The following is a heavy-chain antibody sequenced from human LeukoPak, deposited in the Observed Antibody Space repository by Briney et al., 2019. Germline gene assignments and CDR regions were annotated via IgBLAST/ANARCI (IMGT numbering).Heavy chain of an antibody. Sequence: ASVKVSCKASGGTFTSYAISWVRQAPGQGPEWMGGIIPIFGTANYAQKFQGRVTITADKSTSTAYMELSSLRSEDTAVYYCAREGYSSSWSLSSFDDWSQGTLVTVSS. V-gene: IGHV1-69*06. D-gene: IGHD6-13*01. CDR1: GGTFTSYA. J-gene: IGHJ4*02. CDR2: IIPIFGTA. CDR3: AREGYSSSWSLSSFDD.